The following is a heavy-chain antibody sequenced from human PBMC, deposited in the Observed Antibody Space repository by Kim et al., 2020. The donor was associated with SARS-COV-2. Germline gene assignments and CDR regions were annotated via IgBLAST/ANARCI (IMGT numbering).Heavy chain of an antibody. CDR2: IYHSGST. D-gene: IGHD3-10*01. Sequence: SETLSLTCTVSGYSISSGYYWGWIRQPPGKGLEWIGSIYHSGSTYYNPSLKSRVTISVDTSKNQFSLKLSSVTAADTAVYYCASWGHLWFGELLDPFRAFDIWGQEAMVAVSS. CDR1: GYSISSGYY. V-gene: IGHV4-38-2*02. CDR3: ASWGHLWFGELLDPFRAFDI. J-gene: IGHJ3*02.